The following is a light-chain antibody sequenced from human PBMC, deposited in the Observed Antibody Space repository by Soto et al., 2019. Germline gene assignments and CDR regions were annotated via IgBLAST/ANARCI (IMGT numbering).Light chain of an antibody. J-gene: IGKJ4*01. V-gene: IGKV1-27*01. CDR3: HKYNSAPLT. Sequence: DVQMTQSPSSLSAFVGDRVTITCRARQGISPYLAWFQQKPGKVPKLMIYATSTLQSGVPSRFSGSGSGTDFTLTINSLQPEDVGTYYCHKYNSAPLTFGGGTKVEIK. CDR2: ATS. CDR1: QGISPY.